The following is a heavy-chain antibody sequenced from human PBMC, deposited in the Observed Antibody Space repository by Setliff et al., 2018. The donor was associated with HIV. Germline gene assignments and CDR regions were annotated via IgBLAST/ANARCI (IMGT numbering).Heavy chain of an antibody. Sequence: SETLSLTCSVSGYSINTAYYWGWIRQSPGKGLEWIGGFHHSGSTHYNPSLKSRVTISGQTSNNQFSLQLTSVTAADTAVYYCARQGAGNYYDSSEYYTGNGFDMWGQGTMVTVSS. V-gene: IGHV4-38-2*01. CDR2: FHHSGST. CDR1: GYSINTAYY. CDR3: ARQGAGNYYDSSEYYTGNGFDM. D-gene: IGHD3-22*01. J-gene: IGHJ3*02.